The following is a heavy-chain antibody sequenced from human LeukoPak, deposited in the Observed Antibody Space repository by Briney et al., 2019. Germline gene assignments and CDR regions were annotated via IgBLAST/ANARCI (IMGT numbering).Heavy chain of an antibody. V-gene: IGHV4-31*03. D-gene: IGHD6-6*01. J-gene: IGHJ4*02. CDR2: IYYSGST. CDR3: ASVPYNSSAFDY. CDR1: GGSISSGGYY. Sequence: PSQTLSLTCTVSGGSISSGGYYWSWIRQHPGKGLEWIGYIYYSGSTYYNPSLKSRVTISVDTSKNQFSLKLSSVTAADTAVYYCASVPYNSSAFDYWGQGTLVTASS.